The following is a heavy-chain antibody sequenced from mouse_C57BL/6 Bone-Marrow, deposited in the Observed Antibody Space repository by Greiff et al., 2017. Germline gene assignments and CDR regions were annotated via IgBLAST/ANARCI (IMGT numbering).Heavy chain of an antibody. CDR1: GYTFTSYT. D-gene: IGHD2-3*01. J-gene: IGHJ4*01. CDR3: ARRRWLLRVYAMDY. CDR2: INPSSGYT. V-gene: IGHV1-4*01. Sequence: QVQLQQSGAELARPGASVKMSCTASGYTFTSYTMHWVKQRPGQGLEWIGYINPSSGYTKYNQKFKDKATLTADKSSSTAYMQLSSLTSEDSAVYYCARRRWLLRVYAMDYWGQGTSVTVSS.